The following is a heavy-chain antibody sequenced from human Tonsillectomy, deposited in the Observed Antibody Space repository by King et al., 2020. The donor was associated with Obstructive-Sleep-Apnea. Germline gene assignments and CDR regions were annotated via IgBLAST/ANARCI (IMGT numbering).Heavy chain of an antibody. J-gene: IGHJ5*02. D-gene: IGHD3-3*01. CDR1: GGSFSGYY. V-gene: IGHV4-34*01. CDR3: ARDLRFLEWLLKGGWFDP. Sequence: VQLQQWGAGLVKPSETLSLTCAVYGGSFSGYYWSWIRQPPGKGLEWIGEINHSGSTNDNPSLKSRVTISVDTSNNQFSLQLSSVTAADTAVYYCARDLRFLEWLLKGGWFDPWGQGTLVTVSS. CDR2: INHSGST.